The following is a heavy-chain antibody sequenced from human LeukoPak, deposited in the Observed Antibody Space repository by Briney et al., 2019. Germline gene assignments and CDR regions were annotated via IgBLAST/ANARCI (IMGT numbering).Heavy chain of an antibody. V-gene: IGHV1-18*01. CDR2: ISAYNGNT. CDR1: GYTFTSYG. D-gene: IGHD3-3*01. J-gene: IGHJ6*02. Sequence: ASVKVSCKASGYTFTSYGISWVRQAPGQGLEWMGWISAYNGNTNYAQKLQGRVTMTTDTSTSTAYMELRSLRSDDTAVYYCARDGITIFGVVIEEEPSNLEGYYYGMDVWGQGTTVTVSS. CDR3: ARDGITIFGVVIEEEPSNLEGYYYGMDV.